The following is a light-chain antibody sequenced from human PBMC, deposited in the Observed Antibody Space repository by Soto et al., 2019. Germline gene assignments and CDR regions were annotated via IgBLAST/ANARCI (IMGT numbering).Light chain of an antibody. Sequence: EIVLTQSPGTLSLSPGERATPSCRASQSVSTSSLAWYQQKPGQAPRLLIYGASGRATGIPDRFSGSGSGTDFTLTISRLEPEDFAVYYCQQYGSSPPYTFGQGTKLEIK. CDR3: QQYGSSPPYT. J-gene: IGKJ2*01. V-gene: IGKV3-20*01. CDR2: GAS. CDR1: QSVSTSS.